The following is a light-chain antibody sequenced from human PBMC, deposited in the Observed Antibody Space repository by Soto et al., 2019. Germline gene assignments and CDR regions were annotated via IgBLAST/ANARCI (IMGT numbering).Light chain of an antibody. CDR1: QGISSS. V-gene: IGKV1-9*01. Sequence: DIQLTQSPSFLSASVGDRVTITCRASQGISSSLAWYQQKPGEAPKLLIYAASTLQSGVPSRFSGSGSGTEFTLTISTLQPGDFATYYCQQLNSYPLTFGGGTKVEIK. CDR2: AAS. J-gene: IGKJ4*01. CDR3: QQLNSYPLT.